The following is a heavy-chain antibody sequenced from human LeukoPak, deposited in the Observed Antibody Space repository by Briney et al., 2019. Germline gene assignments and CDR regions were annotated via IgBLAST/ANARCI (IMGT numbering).Heavy chain of an antibody. Sequence: SVKVSCKASGGTFSSYAISWVRQAPGQGLEWMGRIIPIFGIANYAQKFQGRVTITADKSTSTAYMELSSLRSEDTAVYYCARVGTVTTGGYFDYWGQGTLVTVSS. CDR1: GGTFSSYA. CDR3: ARVGTVTTGGYFDY. D-gene: IGHD4-17*01. J-gene: IGHJ4*02. CDR2: IIPIFGIA. V-gene: IGHV1-69*04.